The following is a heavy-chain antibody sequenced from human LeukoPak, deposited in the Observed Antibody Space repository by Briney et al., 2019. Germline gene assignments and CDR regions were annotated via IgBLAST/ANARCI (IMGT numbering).Heavy chain of an antibody. CDR3: ARVSLTYYDAFDI. CDR1: GFTFSSYW. CDR2: IKQDGSGK. V-gene: IGHV3-7*01. Sequence: GGSLRLSCAASGFTFSSYWMSWVRQAPGKGLEWVANIKQDGSGKYYVDSVKGRFTISRDNAKNSLYLQMNSLRAEDTAVYYCARVSLTYYDAFDIWGQGTMVTVSS. J-gene: IGHJ3*02. D-gene: IGHD2/OR15-2a*01.